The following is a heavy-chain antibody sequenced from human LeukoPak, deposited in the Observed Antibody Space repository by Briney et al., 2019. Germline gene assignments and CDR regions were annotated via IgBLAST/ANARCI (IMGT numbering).Heavy chain of an antibody. CDR1: GFTFSSYS. CDR3: AKSVIHYDSSGYYWDY. CDR2: ISSSSSYI. D-gene: IGHD3-22*01. J-gene: IGHJ4*02. Sequence: NPGGSLRLSCAASGFTFSSYSMNWVRQAPGKGLEWVSSISSSSSYIYYADSVKGRFTISRDNAKNSLYLQTNSLRAEDTALYYCAKSVIHYDSSGYYWDYWGQGTLVTVSS. V-gene: IGHV3-21*04.